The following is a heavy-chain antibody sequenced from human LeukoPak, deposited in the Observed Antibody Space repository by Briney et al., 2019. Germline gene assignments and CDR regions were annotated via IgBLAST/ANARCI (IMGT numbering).Heavy chain of an antibody. CDR1: GGSFSGYY. CDR2: INHSGST. D-gene: IGHD3-22*01. J-gene: IGHJ4*02. V-gene: IGHV4-34*01. CDR3: ARSYYYDSNIDY. Sequence: SETLSLTCAVYGGSFSGYYWSWIRQPPGEGLEWIGEINHSGSTNYNPSLKSRVTISVDTSKNQFSLKLSSVTAADTAVYYCARSYYYDSNIDYWGQGTLVTVSS.